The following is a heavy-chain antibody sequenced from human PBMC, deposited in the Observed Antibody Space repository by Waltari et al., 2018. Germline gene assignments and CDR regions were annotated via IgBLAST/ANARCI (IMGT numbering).Heavy chain of an antibody. CDR2: MSHSGAL. J-gene: IGHJ4*02. CDR1: GGSVRGDY. D-gene: IGHD2-21*02. Sequence: QVQLQESGPGLLNPSATLSLTCSVSGGSVRGDYWSLIRQPPGKGLEFIAYMSHSGALIKNPSLKSRVTISLDTSKNQFSLNLDSVTAADTAVYYCARQIGGRLLWDYWGQGTLVVVSS. CDR3: ARQIGGRLLWDY. V-gene: IGHV4-59*02.